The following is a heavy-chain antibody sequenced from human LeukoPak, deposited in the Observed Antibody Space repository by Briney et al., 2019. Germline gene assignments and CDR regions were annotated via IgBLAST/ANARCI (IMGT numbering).Heavy chain of an antibody. V-gene: IGHV1-3*01. J-gene: IGHJ3*02. CDR1: GYTSTNYA. CDR3: ASGDYVWLNYRLDAFDI. CDR2: INVGNGNT. D-gene: IGHD3-16*02. Sequence: ASVKLSCKASGYTSTNYATHWVRQAPGQRPEWMGWINVGNGNTKYSQNFQDRITINRDTSASIVYMELSGLRSEDTAVYYCASGDYVWLNYRLDAFDIWGQGTMVIVSS.